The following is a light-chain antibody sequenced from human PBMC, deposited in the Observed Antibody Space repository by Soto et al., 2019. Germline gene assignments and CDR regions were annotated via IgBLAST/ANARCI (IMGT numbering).Light chain of an antibody. CDR3: AAWDDSLNGPV. CDR1: SSNIGSNT. V-gene: IGLV1-44*01. Sequence: QSVLTQPPSASGTPGQRVTISCSGSSSNIGSNTVNWYQQLPGTAPQLLIYSNNQRPSGVPDRFSGSKSGTSTSLAISGIQSEDEADYYCAAWDDSLNGPVFGGGTKLTVL. J-gene: IGLJ2*01. CDR2: SNN.